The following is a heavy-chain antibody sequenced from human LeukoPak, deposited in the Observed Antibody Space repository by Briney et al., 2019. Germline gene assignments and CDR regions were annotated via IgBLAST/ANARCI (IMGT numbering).Heavy chain of an antibody. V-gene: IGHV3-11*06. Sequence: GGSLRLSCAGSGFTVSSNYMSRVRQAPGKGLEWVSYISGSSGYTKYADSVKGRFTISRDNAKNSLYLQVNSLRAEDTAVYYCARGTGTTAYFDYWGQGTPVTVSS. J-gene: IGHJ4*02. CDR1: GFTVSSNY. CDR3: ARGTGTTAYFDY. D-gene: IGHD1-1*01. CDR2: ISGSSGYT.